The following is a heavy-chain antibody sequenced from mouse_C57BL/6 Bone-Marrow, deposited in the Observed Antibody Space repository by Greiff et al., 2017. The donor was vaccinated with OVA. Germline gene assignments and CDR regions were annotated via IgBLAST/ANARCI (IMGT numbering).Heavy chain of an antibody. CDR3: TRLLDAMDY. D-gene: IGHD2-1*01. CDR1: GFTFSSYA. V-gene: IGHV5-9-1*02. Sequence: EVQGVESGAGLVKPGGSLKLSCAASGFTFSSYAMSWVRQTPEKRLECVAYISSGGDYIYYADTVKGRFTISRDNARNTLYLQMSSLKSEDTAMYYCTRLLDAMDYWGQGTSVTVSS. CDR2: ISSGGDYI. J-gene: IGHJ4*01.